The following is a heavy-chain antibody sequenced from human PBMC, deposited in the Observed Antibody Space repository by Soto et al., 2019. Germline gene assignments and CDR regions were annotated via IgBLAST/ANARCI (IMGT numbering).Heavy chain of an antibody. CDR1: GDSVSSSSAA. J-gene: IGHJ4*02. V-gene: IGHV6-1*01. CDR3: AREGRGYSGHGPFDY. CDR2: AYYRSKWYN. Sequence: SQTLSLTCVISGDSVSSSSAAWNWIRQSPSRGLEWLGRAYYRSKWYNDYAVSVKSRITINPDTSKIQFSLQLNSVTPEDTAVYYCAREGRGYSGHGPFDYWGQGTQVTVS. D-gene: IGHD5-12*01.